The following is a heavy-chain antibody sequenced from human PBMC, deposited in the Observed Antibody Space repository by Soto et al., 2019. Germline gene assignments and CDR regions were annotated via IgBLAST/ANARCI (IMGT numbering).Heavy chain of an antibody. J-gene: IGHJ6*02. Sequence: GRSLKVPCNVSGYTLTELSMHWVRQAPGKGLEWMGGFDPEVGETIYAQKFQGRVTMTEDTSTDTAYMELSSLRSEDTAVYYCATVKEYYYGMDVWGQGTTVTVSS. CDR1: GYTLTELS. V-gene: IGHV1-24*01. CDR3: ATVKEYYYGMDV. CDR2: FDPEVGET.